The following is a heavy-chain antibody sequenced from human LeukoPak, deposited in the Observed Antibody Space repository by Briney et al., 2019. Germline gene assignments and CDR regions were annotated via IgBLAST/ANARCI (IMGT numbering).Heavy chain of an antibody. V-gene: IGHV3-21*01. D-gene: IGHD3-3*01. J-gene: IGHJ3*02. CDR2: ISSSSSYI. Sequence: PGGSLRLSCAASGFTFSSYSMNWVRQAPGKGLEWVSSISSSSSYIYYADSVKGRFTISRDNAKNSLYLQTNSLRAEDTAVYYCARGRITIFGVAPVAAFDIWGQGTMVTVSS. CDR3: ARGRITIFGVAPVAAFDI. CDR1: GFTFSSYS.